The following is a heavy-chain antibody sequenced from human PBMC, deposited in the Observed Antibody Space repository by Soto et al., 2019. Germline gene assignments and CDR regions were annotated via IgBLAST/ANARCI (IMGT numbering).Heavy chain of an antibody. CDR3: AHRLWYQLPLGYYFDY. CDR2: IYWDDDK. J-gene: IGHJ4*02. D-gene: IGHD2-2*01. V-gene: IGHV2-5*02. CDR1: GFSLSTSGVG. Sequence: QITLKESGPTLVKPTQTLTLTCTFSGFSLSTSGVGVGWIRQPPGKALEWLALIYWDDDKRYSPSLKSRLTITKDTSHNRVVLTMTNMDTVDTATYYCAHRLWYQLPLGYYFDYWGQGTLVTVSS.